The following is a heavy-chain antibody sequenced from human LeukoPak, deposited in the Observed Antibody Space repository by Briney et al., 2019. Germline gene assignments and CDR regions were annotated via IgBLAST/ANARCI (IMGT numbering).Heavy chain of an antibody. CDR3: ARDRIQLWLSYDYYYYGMDV. D-gene: IGHD5-18*01. CDR1: GGSISSYY. V-gene: IGHV4-59*01. J-gene: IGHJ6*02. CDR2: IYYSGST. Sequence: PSETLSLTCTVSGGSISSYYWSWIRQPPGKGLEWIGYIYYSGSTNYNPSLKSRVTISVDTSKNQFSLKLSSVTAADTAVYYCARDRIQLWLSYDYYYYGMDVWGQGTTVTVSS.